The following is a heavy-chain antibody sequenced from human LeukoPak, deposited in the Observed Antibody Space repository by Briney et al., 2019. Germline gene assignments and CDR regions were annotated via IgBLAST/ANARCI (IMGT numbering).Heavy chain of an antibody. V-gene: IGHV1-18*01. D-gene: IGHD1-1*01. CDR1: GYTFTSYG. J-gene: IGHJ4*02. Sequence: ASVKVSFKASGYTFTSYGVGWVRPAPGQGLEWMGWISGSNGNTNYAQKLQVRVTMTTDTSTSTAYMELRSLRSDDTAVYYCARYPLSYSNNWHYYFDHWGQGTLLTVSS. CDR2: ISGSNGNT. CDR3: ARYPLSYSNNWHYYFDH.